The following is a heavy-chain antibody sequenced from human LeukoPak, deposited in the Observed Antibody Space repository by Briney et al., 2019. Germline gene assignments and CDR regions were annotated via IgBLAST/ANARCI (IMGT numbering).Heavy chain of an antibody. Sequence: SETLSLTCAVSGGSISSSNWWSWVHQPPGKGLEWIGEIYHSGSTNYNPSLKSRVTISVDKSKNQFSLKLSSVTAADTAVYYCARDVDIVATTERGGFDYWGQGTLVTVSS. CDR3: ARDVDIVATTERGGFDY. V-gene: IGHV4-4*02. CDR1: GGSISSSNW. D-gene: IGHD5-12*01. J-gene: IGHJ4*02. CDR2: IYHSGST.